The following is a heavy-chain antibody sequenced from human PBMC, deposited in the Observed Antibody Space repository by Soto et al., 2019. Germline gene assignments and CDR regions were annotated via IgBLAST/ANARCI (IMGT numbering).Heavy chain of an antibody. D-gene: IGHD3-10*01. CDR2: IIPILGIA. CDR1: GGTFSSYT. V-gene: IGHV1-69*08. J-gene: IGHJ5*02. Sequence: QVQLVQSGAEVKKPGSSVKVSCKASGGTFSSYTISWVRQAPGQGLEWMGRIIPILGIANYAQKFQGRVTITADKSTRTAYMELSSLRSEDTAVYYCARDGSGSYYAQDNWFDPWGQGTLVTVSS. CDR3: ARDGSGSYYAQDNWFDP.